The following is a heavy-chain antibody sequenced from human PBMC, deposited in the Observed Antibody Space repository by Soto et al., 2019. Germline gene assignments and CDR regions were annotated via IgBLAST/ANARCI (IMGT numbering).Heavy chain of an antibody. CDR2: IYPGDSDT. CDR3: ARTRRGRGIAARPPSHLDAFDI. D-gene: IGHD6-6*01. V-gene: IGHV5-51*01. J-gene: IGHJ3*02. Sequence: GESLKISCKGSGYSFTSYWIGWVRQMPGKGLEWMGIIYPGDSDTRYSPSFQGQVTISADKSISTAYLQWSSLKASDTAMYYCARTRRGRGIAARPPSHLDAFDIWGQGTMVTVSS. CDR1: GYSFTSYW.